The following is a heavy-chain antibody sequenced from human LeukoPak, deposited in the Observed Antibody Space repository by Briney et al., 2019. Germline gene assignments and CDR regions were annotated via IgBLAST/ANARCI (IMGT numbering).Heavy chain of an antibody. CDR1: GFTFSSYA. V-gene: IGHV3-23*01. J-gene: IGHJ6*02. CDR2: INCSGGST. D-gene: IGHD1-26*01. CDR3: VKVGATSLYYYYGMDV. Sequence: GGSLRLSCAASGFTFSSYAMRCLPQSPGKGLEWVTHINCSGGSTYYADSVKGRFTISRDNSKTTLYLQMNSLRAEDTAVYYCVKVGATSLYYYYGMDVWGQGTTVSVSS.